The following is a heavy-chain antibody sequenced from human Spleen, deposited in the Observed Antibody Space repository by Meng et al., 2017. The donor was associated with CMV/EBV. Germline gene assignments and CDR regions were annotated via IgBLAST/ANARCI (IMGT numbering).Heavy chain of an antibody. Sequence: GSISRGGYYWSWIRQHPGKGLEWIGYIYYSGSTYYNPSLKSRVTISVDTSKNQFSLKLSSVTAADTAVYYCASSLDKYSYGWGWFDPWGQGTLVTVSS. J-gene: IGHJ5*02. CDR3: ASSLDKYSYGWGWFDP. CDR2: IYYSGST. D-gene: IGHD5-18*01. CDR1: GSISRGGYY. V-gene: IGHV4-31*02.